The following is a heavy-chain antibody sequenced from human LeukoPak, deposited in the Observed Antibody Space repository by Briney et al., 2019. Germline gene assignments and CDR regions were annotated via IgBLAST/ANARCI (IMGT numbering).Heavy chain of an antibody. CDR3: ARFKAEDGSDDAFDI. CDR1: GFTVSSNY. Sequence: GGSLRLFCAASGFTVSSNYMSWVRQAPGKGLEWVSVIYSGGSTYYADSVKGRFTISRDNSKNTLYLQMNSLRAEDTAVYYCARFKAEDGSDDAFDIWGQGTMVTVSS. V-gene: IGHV3-53*01. J-gene: IGHJ3*02. CDR2: IYSGGST. D-gene: IGHD5-24*01.